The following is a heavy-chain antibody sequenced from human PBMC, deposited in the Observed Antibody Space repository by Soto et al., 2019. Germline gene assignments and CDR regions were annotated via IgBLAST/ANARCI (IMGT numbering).Heavy chain of an antibody. CDR3: ARVCPTGSVWFDP. D-gene: IGHD3-16*01. CDR2: IYHSGSA. Sequence: QVQLQESGPGLVKPSGTLSLTCAVSGGSISSSNWWSWVRQPPGKGLEWIGEIYHSGSANYNPSPQCRPTXLXDXXKSWLSSGPGGGVWGRRGPYCDARVCPTGSVWFDPWWQET. J-gene: IGHJ5*02. CDR1: GGSISSSNW. V-gene: IGHV4-4*02.